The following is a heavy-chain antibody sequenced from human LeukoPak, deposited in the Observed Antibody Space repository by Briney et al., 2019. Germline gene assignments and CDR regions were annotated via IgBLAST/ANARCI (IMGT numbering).Heavy chain of an antibody. CDR1: GFTFSSYG. J-gene: IGHJ3*02. V-gene: IGHV3-23*01. CDR2: ISGSGGST. D-gene: IGHD3-9*01. Sequence: PGGSLRLSCAASGFTFSSYGMSWVRQAPGKGLEWVSAISGSGGSTYYADSVKGRFTISRDNSKNTLYLQMNSLRAEDTAVYYCAKDRRSYDILTDNDAFDIWGQGTMVTVSS. CDR3: AKDRRSYDILTDNDAFDI.